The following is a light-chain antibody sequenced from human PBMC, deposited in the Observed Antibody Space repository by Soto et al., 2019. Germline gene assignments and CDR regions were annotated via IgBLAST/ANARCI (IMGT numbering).Light chain of an antibody. V-gene: IGKV3-15*01. CDR2: GAS. CDR1: QSVGRD. J-gene: IGKJ3*01. Sequence: EIVMTQSPATLSVSPGEGATLSCRASQSVGRDLAWYQQKPGQAPRLLIYGASTRATGIPARFTGSGSGTEFTLATNSLQSEAFAVYWCHQYNTWPPTFGPGTTVDIK. CDR3: HQYNTWPPT.